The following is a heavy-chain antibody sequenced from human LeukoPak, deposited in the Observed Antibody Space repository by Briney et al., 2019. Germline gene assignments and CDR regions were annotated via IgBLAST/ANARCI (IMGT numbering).Heavy chain of an antibody. CDR3: ARDDIIQRALDY. CDR1: GFTFSSYA. Sequence: GGSLRLSCAASGFTFSSYAMHWVRQAPGKGLEWVAVISYDGSNKYYADSVKGRFTISRDNSENTLYLQMNSLRAEDTAVYYCARDDIIQRALDYWGQGTLVTVSS. J-gene: IGHJ4*02. CDR2: ISYDGSNK. V-gene: IGHV3-30*14.